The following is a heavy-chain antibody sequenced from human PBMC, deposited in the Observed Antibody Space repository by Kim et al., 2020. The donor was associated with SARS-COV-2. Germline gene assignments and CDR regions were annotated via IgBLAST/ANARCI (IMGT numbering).Heavy chain of an antibody. CDR2: IDPSDSYT. Sequence: GESLKISCKGSGYRFSSYWISWVRQMPGKGLEWMGRIDPSDSYTNYRPSFEGHVTISVDKSISTAYLQWSSLKASDTAMYYCARGPGVVWGQGTLVTVSS. D-gene: IGHD2-15*01. CDR1: GYRFSSYW. V-gene: IGHV5-10-1*01. J-gene: IGHJ4*02. CDR3: ARGPGVV.